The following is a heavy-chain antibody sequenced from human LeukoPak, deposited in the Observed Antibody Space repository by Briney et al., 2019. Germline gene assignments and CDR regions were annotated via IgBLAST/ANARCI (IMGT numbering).Heavy chain of an antibody. CDR3: ARVDPRYYYYMDV. CDR1: GGSISSYY. Sequence: SSETLSLTCTVSGGSISSYYWSWIRQPPGKGLEWIGYIYYSGSTNYNPSLKSRVTISVDTSKNQFSLKLSSVTAADTAVYYCARVDPRYYYYMDVWGKGTTVTVSS. V-gene: IGHV4-59*01. CDR2: IYYSGST. J-gene: IGHJ6*03.